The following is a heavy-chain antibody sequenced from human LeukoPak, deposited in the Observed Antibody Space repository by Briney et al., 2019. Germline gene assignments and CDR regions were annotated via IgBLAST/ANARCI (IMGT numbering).Heavy chain of an antibody. CDR2: INPSGGST. J-gene: IGHJ6*03. V-gene: IGHV1-46*01. Sequence: ASVKVSCKASGYTFTSYYMHWVRQAPGQGLEWMGIINPSGGSTSYAQKFQGRVTMTTDTSTSTVYMELSSLRSEDTAVYYCARVSGFGSGSYYNRIYMDVWGKGTTVTVS. CDR3: ARVSGFGSGSYYNRIYMDV. CDR1: GYTFTSYY. D-gene: IGHD3-10*01.